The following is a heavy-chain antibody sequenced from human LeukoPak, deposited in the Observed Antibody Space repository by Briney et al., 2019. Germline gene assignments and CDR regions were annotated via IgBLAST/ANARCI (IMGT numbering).Heavy chain of an antibody. CDR2: IRSKANSYAT. Sequence: GGSLRLSCAASGFTFSGSAMHWVRQASGKGLEWVGRIRSKANSYATAYAASVKGRFTISRDDSKNTAYLQMNSLKTEDTAVYYCTRTLIVGATNDYWGQGTLVNVSS. CDR1: GFTFSGSA. V-gene: IGHV3-73*01. CDR3: TRTLIVGATNDY. D-gene: IGHD1-26*01. J-gene: IGHJ4*02.